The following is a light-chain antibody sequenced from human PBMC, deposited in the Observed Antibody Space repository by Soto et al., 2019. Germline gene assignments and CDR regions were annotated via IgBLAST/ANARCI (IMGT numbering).Light chain of an antibody. J-gene: IGKJ5*01. CDR3: RQYYSFPIT. CDR1: QVISSY. Sequence: IQIAQVPTLTSPSTGDRDTNNYLINQVISSYLAWYQQKPGKAPELLIYAASTLQSGVPSRFSGSGSGTDFTLTISCLQSEDFATYYCRQYYSFPITFGQGTRLEIK. V-gene: IGKV1D-8*01. CDR2: AAS.